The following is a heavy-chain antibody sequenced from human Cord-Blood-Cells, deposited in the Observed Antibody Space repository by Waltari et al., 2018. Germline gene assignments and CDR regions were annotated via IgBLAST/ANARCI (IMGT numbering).Heavy chain of an antibody. CDR1: GGSFSGYY. J-gene: IGHJ2*01. CDR3: ARGPPGYDSSGAWYFDL. D-gene: IGHD3-22*01. Sequence: QVQLQQWGAGLLKPSETLSLTCAAYGGSFSGYYWSWIRQPPGKGLEWIGEINHSGSTNYNPSLKSRVTISVDTSKNQFSLKLSSVTAADTAVYYCARGPPGYDSSGAWYFDLWGRGTLVTVSS. CDR2: INHSGST. V-gene: IGHV4-34*01.